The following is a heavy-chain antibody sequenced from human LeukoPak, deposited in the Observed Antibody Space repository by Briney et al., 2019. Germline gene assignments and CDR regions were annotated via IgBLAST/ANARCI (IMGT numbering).Heavy chain of an antibody. CDR1: GYTFTSYA. V-gene: IGHV7-4-1*02. CDR2: INTNTGNP. D-gene: IGHD4-17*01. J-gene: IGHJ4*02. Sequence: ASVKVSCKASGYTFTSYAMNWARQAPGQGLEWMGWINTNTGNPTYAQGFTGRFVFALDTSVSTAYLQISSLKAEDAAFYYCARGYTKDMTSVTHFDYWGQGTLVTVSS. CDR3: ARGYTKDMTSVTHFDY.